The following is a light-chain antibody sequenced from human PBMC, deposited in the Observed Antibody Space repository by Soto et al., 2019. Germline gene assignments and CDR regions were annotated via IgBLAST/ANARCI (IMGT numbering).Light chain of an antibody. Sequence: QSALTQPASVSGSPGQSITISCTGTSSDVGGYNYVSWYQQHPGKAPKLMIYDVSNRPSGVSNRFSGSKSGNTASLTISGVQAEDVADYYCSSYTSSSTLGVVFGGGTKVTVL. V-gene: IGLV2-14*01. CDR1: SSDVGGYNY. CDR2: DVS. CDR3: SSYTSSSTLGVV. J-gene: IGLJ2*01.